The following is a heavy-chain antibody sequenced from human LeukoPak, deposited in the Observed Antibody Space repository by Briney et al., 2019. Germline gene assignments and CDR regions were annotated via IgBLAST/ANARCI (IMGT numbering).Heavy chain of an antibody. V-gene: IGHV3-30*02. CDR1: GFTFSIYG. CDR2: IRYDGSNK. Sequence: GGSLRLSCAASGFTFSIYGMHWVRQAPGKGLDWVAYIRYDGSNKQYADSVKGRFTISRDNSRNTLYLQMNSLRTEDTAVYYCARLRYTYYYGSGSLEFDYWGQGTLVTVSS. CDR3: ARLRYTYYYGSGSLEFDY. D-gene: IGHD3-10*01. J-gene: IGHJ4*02.